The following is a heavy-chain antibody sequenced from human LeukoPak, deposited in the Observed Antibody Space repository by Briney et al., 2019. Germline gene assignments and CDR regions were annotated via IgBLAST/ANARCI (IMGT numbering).Heavy chain of an antibody. V-gene: IGHV3-21*01. Sequence: GGSLRLSCAASGFTFNSYSMNWVRQAPGKGLEWVSSISSSSSSIYYADSVKGRFTISRDNAKISLYLQMNSLRAEDTAVYYCARASGDIVETATMGSYWGQGTLVTVSS. CDR3: ARASGDIVETATMGSY. D-gene: IGHD5-18*01. CDR2: ISSSSSSI. J-gene: IGHJ4*02. CDR1: GFTFNSYS.